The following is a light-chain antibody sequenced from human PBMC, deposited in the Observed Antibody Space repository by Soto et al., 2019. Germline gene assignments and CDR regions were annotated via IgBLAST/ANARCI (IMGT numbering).Light chain of an antibody. V-gene: IGLV2-14*01. CDR1: SSDVGGYNY. Sequence: QSVLTQPPSASGSPGQSITISCTGTSSDVGGYNYVSWYQQHPGKAPKLMIYDVSNRPSGVSNRFSGSKSGNTASLTISGLQAEDEADYYCSSYTSSSVVFGGGTKVTVL. CDR3: SSYTSSSVV. CDR2: DVS. J-gene: IGLJ2*01.